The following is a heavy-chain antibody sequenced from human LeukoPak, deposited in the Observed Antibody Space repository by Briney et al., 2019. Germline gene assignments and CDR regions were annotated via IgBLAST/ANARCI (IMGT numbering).Heavy chain of an antibody. CDR1: GFTFSSYS. D-gene: IGHD2-2*02. CDR2: ISSSSSYI. Sequence: GGSLRLSCAASGFTFSSYSMNWVRQAPGKGLEWVSSISSSSSYIYHADLVKGRFTISRDNTKNSLYLQMNSLRAEDTAVYYCARDWGYCSSTSCYSDYWGQGTLVTVSS. J-gene: IGHJ4*02. V-gene: IGHV3-21*01. CDR3: ARDWGYCSSTSCYSDY.